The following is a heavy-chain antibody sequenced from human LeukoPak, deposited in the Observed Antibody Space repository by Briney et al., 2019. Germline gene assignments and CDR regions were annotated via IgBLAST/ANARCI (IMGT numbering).Heavy chain of an antibody. CDR2: ISYIGST. Sequence: SETLSLTCAVSDDSFSSHYWTWIRQPPGKGLEWIGYISYIGSTNYNPSLKSRVTISIDTSRNQFSLRLSSVTAADMAVYYCARDLVTVTKGFDIWGQGTMVSASS. CDR1: DDSFSSHY. D-gene: IGHD4-17*01. V-gene: IGHV4-59*11. J-gene: IGHJ3*02. CDR3: ARDLVTVTKGFDI.